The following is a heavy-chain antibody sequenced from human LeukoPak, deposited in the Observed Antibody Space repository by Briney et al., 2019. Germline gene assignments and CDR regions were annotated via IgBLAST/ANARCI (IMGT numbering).Heavy chain of an antibody. CDR3: ARDSGYGEPFDY. D-gene: IGHD5-18*01. CDR2: IYYSGST. CDR1: GGSISSYY. J-gene: IGHJ4*02. Sequence: NPSETLSLTCTVSGGSISSYYWSWIRQPPGKGLEWIGYIYYSGSTNYNPSLKSRVTISVDTSKNQFSLKLSSVTAADTAVYFCARDSGYGEPFDYWGQGTLVTVSS. V-gene: IGHV4-59*12.